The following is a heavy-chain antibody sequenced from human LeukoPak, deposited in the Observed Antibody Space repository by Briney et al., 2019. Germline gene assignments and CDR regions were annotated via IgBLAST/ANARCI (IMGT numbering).Heavy chain of an antibody. CDR1: GFTFSSYN. J-gene: IGHJ4*02. V-gene: IGHV3-48*01. Sequence: PGGSLRLSCAASGFTFSSYNMNWVRQAPGKGLGWVAYISTSSTNINYADSVKGRFTISRDNAKNSLYLEMNSLRAEDTAVYFCARPTGGNNARSDYWGQGTLVTVSS. CDR2: ISTSSTNI. CDR3: ARPTGGNNARSDY. D-gene: IGHD2-8*02.